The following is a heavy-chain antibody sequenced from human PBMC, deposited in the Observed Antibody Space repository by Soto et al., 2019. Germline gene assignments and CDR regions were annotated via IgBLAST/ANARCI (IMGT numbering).Heavy chain of an antibody. CDR3: ARGRYGDY. D-gene: IGHD1-1*01. CDR1: GYAFTTYG. CDR2: ISAHNGNT. J-gene: IGHJ4*02. Sequence: QVHLVQSGAEVKKPGASVKVSCKGSGYAFTTYGITWVRQAPGQGLEWMGWISAHNGNTNYAQKLQGRVTVTRDTSTSTAYMELRTLRSDVTAVYDCARGRYGDYWGQGALVTVSS. V-gene: IGHV1-18*01.